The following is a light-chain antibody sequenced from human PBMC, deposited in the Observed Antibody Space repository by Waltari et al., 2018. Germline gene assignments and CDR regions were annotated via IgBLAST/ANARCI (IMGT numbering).Light chain of an antibody. V-gene: IGKV3-11*01. CDR2: DAS. J-gene: IGKJ4*01. Sequence: EIVLTQSPATLSLSPGERATLPCRASQSVGSYLAWYQQKPGQTPRLLIFDASNRATGIPARFSGSGSGTDFTLTISSLEPEDFAVYYCQERYNWPGGTFGGATKVEIK. CDR3: QERYNWPGGT. CDR1: QSVGSY.